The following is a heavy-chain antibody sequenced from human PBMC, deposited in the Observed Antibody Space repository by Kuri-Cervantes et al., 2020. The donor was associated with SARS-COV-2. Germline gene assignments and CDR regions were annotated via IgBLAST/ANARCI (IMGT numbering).Heavy chain of an antibody. CDR3: AKDIDTASVVVPAAINFDY. V-gene: IGHV3-9*01. D-gene: IGHD2-2*02. J-gene: IGHJ4*02. CDR1: GFTFDDYA. Sequence: GGSLRLSCAASGFTFDDYAMHWVRQAPGKGVEWVSGISWNSGSIGYADSVKGRFTISRDNAKNSLYLQMNSLSAEDTALYYCAKDIDTASVVVPAAINFDYWGQGTLVTVSS. CDR2: ISWNSGSI.